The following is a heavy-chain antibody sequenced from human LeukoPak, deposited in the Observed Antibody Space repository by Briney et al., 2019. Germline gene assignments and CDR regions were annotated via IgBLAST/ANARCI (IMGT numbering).Heavy chain of an antibody. CDR2: IYHSGST. CDR1: GGSISSSNW. CDR3: AISGGDYGWTFDY. V-gene: IGHV4-4*02. Sequence: SETLSLTCAVSGGSISSSNWWSWVRQPPGKGLEWIGEIYHSGSTNYNPSLKSRVTISVDMSKNQFSLKLSSVTAADTAVYYCAISGGDYGWTFDYWGQGTLVTVSS. J-gene: IGHJ4*02. D-gene: IGHD4-17*01.